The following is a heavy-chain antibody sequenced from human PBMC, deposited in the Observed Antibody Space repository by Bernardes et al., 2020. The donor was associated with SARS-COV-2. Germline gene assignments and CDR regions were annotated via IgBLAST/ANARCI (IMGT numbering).Heavy chain of an antibody. CDR3: ARLYGGYCSSTSCFSAFGY. D-gene: IGHD2-2*01. CDR2: IYFSGST. V-gene: IGHV4-39*01. CDR1: GGSISSSSYY. J-gene: IGHJ4*02. Sequence: SETLSLTCTVSGGSISSSSYYWGWIRQPPGKGLEWIGSIYFSGSTYYNPSLKSRVTISVDTSKNQFSLKLSSVTAADTAVYYCARLYGGYCSSTSCFSAFGYWGQGTLVTVSS.